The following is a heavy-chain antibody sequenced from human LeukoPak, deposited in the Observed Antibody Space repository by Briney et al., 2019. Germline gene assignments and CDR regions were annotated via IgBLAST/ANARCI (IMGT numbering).Heavy chain of an antibody. CDR1: GYTFTGYY. CDR3: ASSGIVVVPAAIQGPIYYYYGMDV. D-gene: IGHD2-2*02. J-gene: IGHJ6*02. V-gene: IGHV1-2*02. Sequence: GASVKVSCKASGYTFTGYYMHWVRQAPGQGLEWMGWINPNSGGTNYAQKFQGRVTMTRDTSISTAYMELSRLRSDDTAVYYCASSGIVVVPAAIQGPIYYYYGMDVWGQGTTVTVSS. CDR2: INPNSGGT.